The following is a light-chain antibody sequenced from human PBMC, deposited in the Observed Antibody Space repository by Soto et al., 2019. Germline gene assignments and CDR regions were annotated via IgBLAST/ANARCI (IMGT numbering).Light chain of an antibody. CDR2: SAS. J-gene: IGKJ3*01. Sequence: EIVMTQSPATLSVSPGERATLSCRASQSVSSNLAWYQQKPGQAPRILIYSASTRATGIPARFSGNGSGTEFTLTISSLQSEDFAVYYCQQYNNWFTFGPGTKVHI. V-gene: IGKV3-15*01. CDR1: QSVSSN. CDR3: QQYNNWFT.